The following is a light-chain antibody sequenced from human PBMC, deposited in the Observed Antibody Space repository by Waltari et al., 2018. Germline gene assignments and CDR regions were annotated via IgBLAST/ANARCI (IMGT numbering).Light chain of an antibody. CDR1: SLRTSN. J-gene: IGLJ3*02. CDR2: GKD. V-gene: IGLV3-19*01. CDR3: HSRKGRDNQGV. Sequence: SALPHCPGLSLALGPPVRTTCHVDSLRTSNATLYQVKPGPAPVLVLFGKDKRPSGVPDRISAYSSGTTASLTITGAQAEDEADYYCHSRKGRDNQGVFGGGTKLTVL.